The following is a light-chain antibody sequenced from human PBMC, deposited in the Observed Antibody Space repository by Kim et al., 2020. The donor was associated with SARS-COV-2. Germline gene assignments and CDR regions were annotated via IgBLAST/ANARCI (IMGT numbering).Light chain of an antibody. CDR3: QQYNNWPLCT. J-gene: IGKJ2*02. CDR1: QSVSSN. Sequence: SPGERATLSCRASQSVSSNLAWYQQKPGQAPRLLIYGASTRATGIPARFSGSGSGTEFTLTISSLQSEDFAVYYCQQYNNWPLCTFGQGTKLEI. CDR2: GAS. V-gene: IGKV3-15*01.